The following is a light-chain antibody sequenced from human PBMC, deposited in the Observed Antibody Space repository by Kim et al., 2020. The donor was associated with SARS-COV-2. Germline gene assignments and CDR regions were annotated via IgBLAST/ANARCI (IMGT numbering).Light chain of an antibody. CDR3: QSYDSRLSGSV. CDR2: GNG. Sequence: QRVTVSCTGSSSIIGAGYDVQWDKQPPGTAPKLLIYGNGNRPSGVPDRFSGSKSGTSASLAITGLQAEDEADYYCQSYDSRLSGSVFGGGTKLTVL. V-gene: IGLV1-40*01. J-gene: IGLJ2*01. CDR1: SSIIGAGYD.